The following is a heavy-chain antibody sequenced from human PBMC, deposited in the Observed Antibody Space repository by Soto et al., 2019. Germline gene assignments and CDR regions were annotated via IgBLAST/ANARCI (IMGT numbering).Heavy chain of an antibody. D-gene: IGHD3-10*01. J-gene: IGHJ2*01. CDR2: VSGDGFTA. CDR3: AKEASVPSFGEFWFFDL. CDR1: GFTFPNYG. Sequence: EVQLLESGGGLVQPGGSLRLSCDGSGFTFPNYGMTWVRQAPGQGLEWVSSVSGDGFTAYYADSVKGRFTISRDNSTNTVYVQMNSLRAEDTAVYYCAKEASVPSFGEFWFFDLWGRGTPVTVSS. V-gene: IGHV3-23*01.